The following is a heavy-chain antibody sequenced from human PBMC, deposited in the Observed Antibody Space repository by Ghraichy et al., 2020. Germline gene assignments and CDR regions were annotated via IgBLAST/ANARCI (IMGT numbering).Heavy chain of an antibody. Sequence: RGSLRLSCAASGFTFSSYAMHWVRQAPGKGLEWVSGISGIGGTAYSADSVKGRFTISRDNSKNTVYLQMNSLRDEDTALYYCAKGAYCSGGSCVYYYGLDVWGEGTTVNVSS. CDR1: GFTFSSYA. D-gene: IGHD2-15*01. CDR3: AKGAYCSGGSCVYYYGLDV. V-gene: IGHV3-23*01. CDR2: ISGIGGTA. J-gene: IGHJ6*02.